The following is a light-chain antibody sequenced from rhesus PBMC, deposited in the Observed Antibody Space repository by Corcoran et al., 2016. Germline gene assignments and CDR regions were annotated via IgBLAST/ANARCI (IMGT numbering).Light chain of an antibody. CDR3: QQYNNSPYS. CDR2: YAA. Sequence: DIQMTQSPSSLSASVGDTVTITCRASQDINNYLSWYQQKPGKAPKPLIYYAASVEKGVPSRFSGSGSGTDYTLTISSLQPGDIATYYCQQYNNSPYSFGLGTKVEIK. CDR1: QDINNY. J-gene: IGKJ2*01. V-gene: IGKV1-66*01.